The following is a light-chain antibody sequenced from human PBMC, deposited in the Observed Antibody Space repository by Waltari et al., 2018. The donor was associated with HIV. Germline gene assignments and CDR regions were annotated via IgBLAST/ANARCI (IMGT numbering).Light chain of an antibody. CDR3: ASWDDSLNGVI. Sequence: QSVLTQPPSASGTPGQRVTISCSGSSSNIGSRPVNWYQQLAGSAPTLLIYRSGLRPSVVPDRFSGSRSATSASLAISGLQSEDEATYYCASWDDSLNGVIFGGGTELTVL. V-gene: IGLV1-44*01. CDR2: RSG. CDR1: SSNIGSRP. J-gene: IGLJ2*01.